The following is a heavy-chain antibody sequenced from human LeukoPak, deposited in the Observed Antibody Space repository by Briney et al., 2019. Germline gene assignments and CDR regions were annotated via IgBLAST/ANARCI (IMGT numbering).Heavy chain of an antibody. CDR3: VKEGVVTIHDAFHI. D-gene: IGHD3-22*01. CDR2: ITSSGSST. CDR1: GFTFSNYA. Sequence: GGSLRLSCAASGFTFSNYAMSWVRQAPGKGLEWVSAITSSGSSTFYADSAKGRFTISRDNSKNTLYLQMNGLRAEDTAVYYCVKEGVVTIHDAFHIWGQGTMVTVSS. J-gene: IGHJ3*02. V-gene: IGHV3-23*01.